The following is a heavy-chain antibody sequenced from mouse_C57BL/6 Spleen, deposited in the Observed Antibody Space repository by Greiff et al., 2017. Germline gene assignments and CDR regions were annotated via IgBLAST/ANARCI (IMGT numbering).Heavy chain of an antibody. J-gene: IGHJ4*01. V-gene: IGHV6-6*01. CDR3: TRSYGSSYHYAMDY. Sequence: EVKVEESGGGLVQPGGSMKLSCAASGFTFSDAWMDWVRQSPEKGLEWVAEIRNKANNHATYYAESVKGRFTISRDDSKSSVYLQMNSLRAEDTGIYYCTRSYGSSYHYAMDYWGQGTSVTVSS. D-gene: IGHD1-1*01. CDR1: GFTFSDAW. CDR2: IRNKANNHAT.